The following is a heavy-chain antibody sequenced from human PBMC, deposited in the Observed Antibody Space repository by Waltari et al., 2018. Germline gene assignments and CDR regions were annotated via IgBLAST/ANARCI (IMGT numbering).Heavy chain of an antibody. V-gene: IGHV4-61*02. CDR1: GGSISSGSYY. Sequence: QVQLQESGPGLVKPSQTLSLTCTVSGGSISSGSYYWSWIRQPTGKGLEWIGRIYTSGSTNYNPSLKSRVTISVDTSKNQFSLKLSSVTAADTAVYYCARGGGPTRYFDLWGRGTLVTVSS. J-gene: IGHJ2*01. CDR3: ARGGGPTRYFDL. D-gene: IGHD2-15*01. CDR2: IYTSGST.